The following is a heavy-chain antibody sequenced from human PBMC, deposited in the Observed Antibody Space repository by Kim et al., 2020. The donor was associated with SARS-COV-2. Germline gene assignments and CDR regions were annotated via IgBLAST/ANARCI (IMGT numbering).Heavy chain of an antibody. V-gene: IGHV6-1*01. D-gene: IGHD1-26*01. J-gene: IGHJ4*02. CDR3: ALISVGVTPN. Sequence: TDYAVSVKSRITINPDTSKNQFSLQLNSVTPEDTAVYYCALISVGVTPNWGQGTLVTVSS. CDR2: T.